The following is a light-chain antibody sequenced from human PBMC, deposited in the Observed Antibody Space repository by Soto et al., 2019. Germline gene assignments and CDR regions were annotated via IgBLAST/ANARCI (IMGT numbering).Light chain of an antibody. Sequence: QSALTQHASVSGSPGQSITISCTGTSSDVGGYNYVSWYQQHPGKAPKLMIYDVSNRPSGVSNRFSGSKSGNTASLTISGLQAEDEADYYCSSYTSSSLYVFGTGTKLTVL. CDR2: DVS. J-gene: IGLJ1*01. CDR3: SSYTSSSLYV. V-gene: IGLV2-14*01. CDR1: SSDVGGYNY.